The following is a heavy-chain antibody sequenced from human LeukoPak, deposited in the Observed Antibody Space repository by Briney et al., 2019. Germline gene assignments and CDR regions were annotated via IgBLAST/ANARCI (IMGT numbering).Heavy chain of an antibody. J-gene: IGHJ4*02. Sequence: ASVKVSCKASGYTFTGYYMHWVRQAPGQGLEWMGWINPNSGGTNYAQKFQGRFTMTRDTSISTAYMELSRLRSDDTAVYYCARGPTSIWSGYPDYWGQGTLVTVSS. CDR3: ARGPTSIWSGYPDY. CDR2: INPNSGGT. D-gene: IGHD3-3*01. V-gene: IGHV1-2*02. CDR1: GYTFTGYY.